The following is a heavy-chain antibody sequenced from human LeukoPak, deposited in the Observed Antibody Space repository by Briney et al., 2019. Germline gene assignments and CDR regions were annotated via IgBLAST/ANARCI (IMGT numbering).Heavy chain of an antibody. D-gene: IGHD3-9*01. CDR3: AKLPYDIFVSYYFDY. J-gene: IGHJ4*02. Sequence: PGGSLRLSCVVSGFTFNTYAMTWVRQAPGKGLEWVSAVSGSGNSTFHADSIKGRFTISRDNSKKTLYLQMNSLRAEDTAVYYCAKLPYDIFVSYYFDYWGQGTLVTVSA. CDR1: GFTFNTYA. V-gene: IGHV3-23*01. CDR2: VSGSGNST.